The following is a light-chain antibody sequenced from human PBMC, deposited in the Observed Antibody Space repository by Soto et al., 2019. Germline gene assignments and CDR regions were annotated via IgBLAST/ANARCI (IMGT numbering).Light chain of an antibody. CDR1: TNDVGAYDY. Sequence: QSVLTQPASVSGSPGQSITISCTGTTNDVGAYDYVSWYQQHPGKAPKVMIYGVTKRPSGVSNRFSGSTSGNTASLTISGLQAEDEADYYCTSYTNIKTYVFGTGTKVTVL. CDR2: GVT. V-gene: IGLV2-14*01. CDR3: TSYTNIKTYV. J-gene: IGLJ1*01.